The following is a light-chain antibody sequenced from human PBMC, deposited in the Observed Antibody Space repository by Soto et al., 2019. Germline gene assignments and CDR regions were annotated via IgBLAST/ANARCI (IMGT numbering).Light chain of an antibody. Sequence: EIVWTQSPGTLSLSPGERATLACRASQSVSSSYLAWYQQKPGQAPRLLIYGASSRATGIPDRFSGSGSGTDFTLTISILEPEDFAVYYCQQYGSSPLTFGGVTKVEIK. J-gene: IGKJ4*01. CDR2: GAS. V-gene: IGKV3-20*01. CDR1: QSVSSSY. CDR3: QQYGSSPLT.